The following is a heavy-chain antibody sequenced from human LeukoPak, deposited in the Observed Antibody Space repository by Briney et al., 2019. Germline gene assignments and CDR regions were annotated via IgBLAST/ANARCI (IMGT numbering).Heavy chain of an antibody. V-gene: IGHV3-23*01. CDR2: ISGSGGST. CDR3: AKGALRLGYFQH. Sequence: GGSLRLSCAASGFTFSGYAMSWVRQAPGKGLEWISAISGSGGSTYYADSVKGRFTISRDNSKNTLYLQMNSLRAEDTAVYYCAKGALRLGYFQHWGQGTLVTVSS. D-gene: IGHD3-16*01. CDR1: GFTFSGYA. J-gene: IGHJ1*01.